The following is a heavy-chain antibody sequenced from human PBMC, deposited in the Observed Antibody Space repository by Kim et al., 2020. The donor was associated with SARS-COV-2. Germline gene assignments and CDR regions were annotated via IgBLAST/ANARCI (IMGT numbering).Heavy chain of an antibody. D-gene: IGHD3-9*01. CDR1: GYSFTNYG. Sequence: ASVKVSCKASGYSFTNYGITWVRQAPGQGLEWMAWISPYNGNTKSAQKFQGRVTMTTERSTSTAYMELRSLRSDDTAIYYCATDSRKFYSDTTGYSAYWGQGTPVTVTS. CDR3: ATDSRKFYSDTTGYSAY. V-gene: IGHV1-18*04. J-gene: IGHJ4*02. CDR2: ISPYNGNT.